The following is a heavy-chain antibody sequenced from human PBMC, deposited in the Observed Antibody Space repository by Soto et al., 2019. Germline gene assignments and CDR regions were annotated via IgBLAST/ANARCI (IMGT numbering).Heavy chain of an antibody. V-gene: IGHV3-21*01. CDR3: ARYMPGDGIDV. J-gene: IGHJ6*02. Sequence: GGSLRLSCAASGFTFSSYSMNWVRQAPGKGLEWVSSISSSSSYIYYADSVKGRFTISRDNAKNSLYLQMNSLRAEDTAVYYCARYMPGDGIDVWGQGTTVTVSS. CDR1: GFTFSSYS. CDR2: ISSSSSYI. D-gene: IGHD2-2*01.